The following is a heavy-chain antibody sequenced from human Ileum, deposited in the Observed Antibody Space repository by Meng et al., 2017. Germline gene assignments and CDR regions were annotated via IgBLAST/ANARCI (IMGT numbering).Heavy chain of an antibody. D-gene: IGHD6-13*01. J-gene: IGHJ4*02. CDR2: IIPIFGSA. CDR3: ARVAAAGRN. CDR1: GGTFSSFA. V-gene: IGHV1-69*06. Sequence: QVQLGQSGAEVRKPGSSVKVSCKATGGTFSSFAISWVRQAPGQGLEWMGGIIPIFGSADYAQKFQGRVTITADKSTSTAYMELSSLRSEDTAVYYCARVAAAGRNWGQGTLVTVSS.